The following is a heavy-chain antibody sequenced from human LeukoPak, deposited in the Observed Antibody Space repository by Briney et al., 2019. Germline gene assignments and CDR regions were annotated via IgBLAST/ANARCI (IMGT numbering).Heavy chain of an antibody. CDR1: GFTFSSYG. Sequence: GGTLSLSCAASGFTFSSYGMSWVRQAPGKGLEWVSAISGSGGSTYYADSVKGRFTISRDNSKNTLYLQMNSLRAEDTAVYYCAKVGDCSGGSCYVYFDYWGQGTLVTVSS. J-gene: IGHJ4*02. V-gene: IGHV3-23*01. CDR3: AKVGDCSGGSCYVYFDY. CDR2: ISGSGGST. D-gene: IGHD2-15*01.